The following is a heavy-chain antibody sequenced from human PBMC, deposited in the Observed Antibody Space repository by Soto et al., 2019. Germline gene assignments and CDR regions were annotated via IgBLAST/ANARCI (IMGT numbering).Heavy chain of an antibody. CDR3: ARESDH. J-gene: IGHJ4*02. Sequence: EVRLLESGGGLVQPGGFLRLSCAASGFTFSSYAMSWVRQAPGQGLEWVSTISGSGGGTYYADSVRGRFTISRDNSKNTLYLQMYSLRVEDTAVYYCARESDHWGQGTLVTVSS. V-gene: IGHV3-23*01. CDR2: ISGSGGGT. CDR1: GFTFSSYA.